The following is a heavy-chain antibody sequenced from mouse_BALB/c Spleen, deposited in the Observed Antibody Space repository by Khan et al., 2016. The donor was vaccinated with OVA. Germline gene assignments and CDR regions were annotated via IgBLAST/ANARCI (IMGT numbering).Heavy chain of an antibody. Sequence: EVKLQESGPGLVKPSQSLSLTYTVTGYSITSDYAWNWIRQFPGNKLEWMGYISYSGSTSYNPSLKSRISITRDTSKNQFFLQLNSVTTEDTATYYCARSIMANWGQGTTLTVSS. J-gene: IGHJ2*01. CDR1: GYSITSDYA. CDR2: ISYSGST. V-gene: IGHV3-2*02. CDR3: ARSIMAN.